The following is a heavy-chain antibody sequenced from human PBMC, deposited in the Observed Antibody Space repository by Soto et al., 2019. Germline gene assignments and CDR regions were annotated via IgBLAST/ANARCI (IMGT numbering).Heavy chain of an antibody. CDR1: GFTFSSYA. CDR2: ISGSGGST. D-gene: IGHD1-7*01. CDR3: AKDLELRVSYYYGMDV. V-gene: IGHV3-23*01. J-gene: IGHJ6*02. Sequence: PGGSLRLSCAASGFTFSSYAMSWVRQAPGKGLEWVSAISGSGGSTYYADSVKGRFTISRDNSKNTLYLKMNSLRAEDTAVYYCAKDLELRVSYYYGMDVWGQGTTVTVSS.